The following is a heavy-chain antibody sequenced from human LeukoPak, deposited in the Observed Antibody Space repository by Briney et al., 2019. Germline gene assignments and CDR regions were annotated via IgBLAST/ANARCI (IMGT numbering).Heavy chain of an antibody. J-gene: IGHJ3*02. V-gene: IGHV4-39*01. CDR3: AADKRQYYDILTGPDDAFDI. Sequence: PSEPLSLTCTVSGGSISSSSYYWGWIRQPPGKGLEWIGSIYYSGSTYYNPSLKIRVTISVDKSKNQFSLKLSSVTAADTAVYYCAADKRQYYDILTGPDDAFDIWGQGTMVTVSS. CDR2: IYYSGST. D-gene: IGHD3-9*01. CDR1: GGSISSSSYY.